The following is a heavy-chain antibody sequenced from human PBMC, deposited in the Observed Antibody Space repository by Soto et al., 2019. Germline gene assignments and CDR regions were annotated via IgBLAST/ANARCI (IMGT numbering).Heavy chain of an antibody. J-gene: IGHJ5*02. CDR1: GGSFSGYY. CDR3: ARGRGTIFGVVIKGNWFDP. D-gene: IGHD3-3*01. CDR2: INHSGST. Sequence: KASETLSLTCAVYGGSFSGYYWSRIRQPPGKGLEWIGEINHSGSTNYNPSLKSRVTISVDTSKNQFSLKLSSVTAADTAVYYCARGRGTIFGVVIKGNWFDPWGQGTLVTVSS. V-gene: IGHV4-34*01.